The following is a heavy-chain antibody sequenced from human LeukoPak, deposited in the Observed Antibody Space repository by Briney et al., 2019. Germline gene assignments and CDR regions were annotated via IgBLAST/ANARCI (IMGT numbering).Heavy chain of an antibody. CDR3: AKDIAAAGTRYWYGMDV. V-gene: IGHV3-9*01. Sequence: PGGSLRLSCAASGFTFDDYAMHWVRQAPGKGLEWVSGISWNSGSIGYADSVKGRFTISRDNAKNSLYLQMNSLRAEDTALYYCAKDIAAAGTRYWYGMDVWGQGTTVTVSS. CDR2: ISWNSGSI. CDR1: GFTFDDYA. D-gene: IGHD6-13*01. J-gene: IGHJ6*02.